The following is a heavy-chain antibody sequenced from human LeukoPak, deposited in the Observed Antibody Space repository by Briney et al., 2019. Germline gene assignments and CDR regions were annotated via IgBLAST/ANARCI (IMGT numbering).Heavy chain of an antibody. CDR3: VRAASFYFGSGLSYYFDF. CDR1: GGSISSHY. Sequence: SETLSLTCTVSGGSISSHYWGWIRQPPGKGLEWIGFVFYSGSPNYNPSLQSRVTISVDTSKIHFSLSLSSVTAADTAVYYCVRAASFYFGSGLSYYFDFWGQGTLVTVSS. V-gene: IGHV4-59*11. J-gene: IGHJ4*02. CDR2: VFYSGSP. D-gene: IGHD3-10*01.